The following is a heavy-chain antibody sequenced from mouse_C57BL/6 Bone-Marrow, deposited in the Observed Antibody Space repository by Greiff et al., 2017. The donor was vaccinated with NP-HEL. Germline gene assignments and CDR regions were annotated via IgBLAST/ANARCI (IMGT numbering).Heavy chain of an antibody. V-gene: IGHV14-1*01. CDR3: TTVTTAPWFAY. CDR1: GFNIKDYY. CDR2: IDPEDGDT. J-gene: IGHJ3*01. Sequence: VQLQQSGAELVRPGASVKLSCTASGFNIKDYYMHWVKQRPEQGLEWIRRIDPEDGDTEYAPKFQGKATMTADTSSNTAYLQLSSLTSEDTAVYYCTTVTTAPWFAYWGQGTLVTGSA. D-gene: IGHD1-2*01.